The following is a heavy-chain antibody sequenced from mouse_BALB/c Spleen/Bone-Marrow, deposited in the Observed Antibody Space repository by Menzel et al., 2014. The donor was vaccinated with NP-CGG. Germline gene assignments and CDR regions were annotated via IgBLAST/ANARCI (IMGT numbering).Heavy chain of an antibody. CDR1: GFTFSSFG. D-gene: IGHD2-4*01. Sequence: EVKLMESGGGLVQPGGSRKLSCAASGFTFSSFGMHWVRQAPEKGLEWVAYISSGSSTLYYADTLKGRFTISRDNPKNTRFLQMTSLRSEDTAMYYCARARSTMITTGTLDYWGQGTSVTVSS. CDR2: ISSGSSTL. CDR3: ARARSTMITTGTLDY. J-gene: IGHJ4*01. V-gene: IGHV5-17*02.